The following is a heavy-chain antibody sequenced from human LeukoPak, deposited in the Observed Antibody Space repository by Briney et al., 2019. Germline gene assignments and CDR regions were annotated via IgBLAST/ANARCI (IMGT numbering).Heavy chain of an antibody. V-gene: IGHV4-4*02. D-gene: IGHD3-3*01. CDR3: ARGLTRPDFWSGYYSYFDY. CDR1: GGSISSSNW. Sequence: SETLSLTCAVSGGSISSSNWWSWVRQPPGKGLEWIGEIYHSGSTNYNPSLKSRVTISVDKSKNQFSLKLSSVTAADTAVYYCARGLTRPDFWSGYYSYFDYWGQGTLVTVSS. CDR2: IYHSGST. J-gene: IGHJ4*02.